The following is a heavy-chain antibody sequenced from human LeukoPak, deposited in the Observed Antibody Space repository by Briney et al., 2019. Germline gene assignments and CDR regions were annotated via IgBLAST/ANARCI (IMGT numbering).Heavy chain of an antibody. D-gene: IGHD2-21*01. Sequence: GGSLRLSCAASGFSFNIYNMNWVRQAPGKGLEWVSSISATVTYRYYSDSVRGRFTISRDDAKSSLYLQMDSLRPDDTAIYYCARDASPCDEIEGNWFDPWGQGTLVTVSS. CDR3: ARDASPCDEIEGNWFDP. J-gene: IGHJ5*02. CDR2: ISATVTYR. V-gene: IGHV3-21*06. CDR1: GFSFNIYN.